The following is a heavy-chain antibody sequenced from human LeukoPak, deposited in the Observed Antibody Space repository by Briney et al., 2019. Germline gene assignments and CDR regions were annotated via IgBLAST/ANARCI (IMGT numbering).Heavy chain of an antibody. CDR3: ARVLAAAAYIDY. D-gene: IGHD6-25*01. CDR2: IYYSGST. V-gene: IGHV4-59*01. Sequence: SETLSLTCTVSGGSSSSYYWSWIRQPPGKGLEWIGYIYYSGSTNYNPSLKSRVTISVDTSKNQFSLKLSSVTAADTAVYYCARVLAAAAYIDYWGQGTLVTVSS. J-gene: IGHJ4*02. CDR1: GGSSSSYY.